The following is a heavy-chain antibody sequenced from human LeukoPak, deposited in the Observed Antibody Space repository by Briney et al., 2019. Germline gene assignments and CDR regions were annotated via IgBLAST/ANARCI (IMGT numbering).Heavy chain of an antibody. Sequence: ASVKVSCKAPGYTFTGYDINWVRQAPGQGLEWMGWMNPNSGNTGYAQKFQGRVTITRNTSISTAYMELSSLRSEDTAVYYCARVRGYDSEFDYWGQGTLVTVSS. J-gene: IGHJ4*02. CDR2: MNPNSGNT. CDR3: ARVRGYDSEFDY. D-gene: IGHD5-12*01. V-gene: IGHV1-8*03. CDR1: GYTFTGYD.